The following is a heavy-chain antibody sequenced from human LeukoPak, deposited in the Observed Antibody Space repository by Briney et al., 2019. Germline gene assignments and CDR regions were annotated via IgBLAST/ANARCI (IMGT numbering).Heavy chain of an antibody. Sequence: GGSLRLSCAVSGFTFSSYWMYWVRQAPGEGLEWVANIKQDGSEIYYVDSVKGRFTISRDNTKNSLYQQMNSLRAEDAALYYCAAGDAMDYWGQGTLVSVSS. CDR1: GFTFSSYW. J-gene: IGHJ4*02. V-gene: IGHV3-7*01. CDR3: AAGDAMDY. CDR2: IKQDGSEI.